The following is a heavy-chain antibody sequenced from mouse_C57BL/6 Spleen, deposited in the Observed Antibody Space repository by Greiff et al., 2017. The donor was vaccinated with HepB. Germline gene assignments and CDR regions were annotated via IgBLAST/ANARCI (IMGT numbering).Heavy chain of an antibody. Sequence: QVQLQQSGAELARPGASVKLSCKASGYTFTSYGISWVKQRTGQGLEWIGEIYPRSGNTYYNEKFKGKATLTADKSSSTAYMELRSLTSEDSAVYFCARYPTAQATGYYFDYWGQGTTLTVSS. J-gene: IGHJ2*01. V-gene: IGHV1-81*01. D-gene: IGHD3-2*02. CDR3: ARYPTAQATGYYFDY. CDR1: GYTFTSYG. CDR2: IYPRSGNT.